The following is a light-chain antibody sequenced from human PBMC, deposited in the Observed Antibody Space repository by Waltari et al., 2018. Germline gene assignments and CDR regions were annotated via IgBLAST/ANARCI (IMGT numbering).Light chain of an antibody. Sequence: QSVLTQPPSVSATPGQKVTIPCSRSSSNIGSEYVFWYQQVPGTAPKLLIYTNYQRPSGIPDRFSGSKSGTSATLDITGLQTGDEAHYYCGTWDNTLSAHVFGPGTEVTVL. CDR2: TNY. CDR3: GTWDNTLSAHV. CDR1: SSNIGSEY. J-gene: IGLJ1*01. V-gene: IGLV1-51*01.